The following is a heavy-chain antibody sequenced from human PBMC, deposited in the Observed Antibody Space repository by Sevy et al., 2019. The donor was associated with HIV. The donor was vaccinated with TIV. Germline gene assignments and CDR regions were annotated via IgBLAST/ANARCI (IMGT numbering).Heavy chain of an antibody. CDR2: LFPGNSDI. Sequence: GESLKISCRASGYNFAAHWIGWVRQMPGEGLEWMGILFPGNSDIRSFQGHVTVSVDKSINTAYLQWANLRASDSAMYFCARGGHRPLDAFDLWGPGTKVTVSS. D-gene: IGHD2-15*01. CDR1: GYNFAAHW. V-gene: IGHV5-51*01. J-gene: IGHJ3*01. CDR3: ARGGHRPLDAFDL.